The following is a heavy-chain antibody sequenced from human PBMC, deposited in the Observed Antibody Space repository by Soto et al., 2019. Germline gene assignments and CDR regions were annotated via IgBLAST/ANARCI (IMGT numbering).Heavy chain of an antibody. D-gene: IGHD3-10*01. V-gene: IGHV3-48*03. CDR1: GFTFSDYE. J-gene: IGHJ6*02. Sequence: EQLVESGGGLVQPGGSLRLSCAASGFTFSDYEVNWVRQAPGKGLEWISYISASGATIHYADSVRGRLTISRDNAKNSVYLQMNSLRADDTGVYYCAKYYFGMGVWGQGTTVTVSS. CDR3: AKYYFGMGV. CDR2: ISASGATI.